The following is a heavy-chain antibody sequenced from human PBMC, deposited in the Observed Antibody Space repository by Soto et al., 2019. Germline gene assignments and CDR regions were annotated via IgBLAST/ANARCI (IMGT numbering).Heavy chain of an antibody. CDR2: INSDGSST. D-gene: IGHD4-4*01. V-gene: IGHV3-74*01. J-gene: IGHJ6*02. CDR3: ARRNYSNYVGYYYGMDV. Sequence: GGSLRLSCAASGFTFSSYWMHWVRQAPGKGLVWVSRINSDGSSTSYADSVKGRFTISRDNAKNTLYLQMNSLRAEDTAVYYCARRNYSNYVGYYYGMDVWGPGTTVTVSS. CDR1: GFTFSSYW.